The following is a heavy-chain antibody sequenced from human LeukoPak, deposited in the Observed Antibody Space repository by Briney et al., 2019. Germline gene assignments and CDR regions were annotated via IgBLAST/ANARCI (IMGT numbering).Heavy chain of an antibody. J-gene: IGHJ4*02. CDR1: GFSFSAYS. D-gene: IGHD2/OR15-2a*01. CDR3: ARDFYDY. CDR2: IAYDGTNK. V-gene: IGHV3-30*04. Sequence: GGSLRLSCAASGFSFSAYSMHWVRQAPGKGLEGVAVIAYDGTNKYYADSVKGRFTISGDNSKSMLYLQTHSLSAEHTAVYYCARDFYDYWGQGTLVTVSS.